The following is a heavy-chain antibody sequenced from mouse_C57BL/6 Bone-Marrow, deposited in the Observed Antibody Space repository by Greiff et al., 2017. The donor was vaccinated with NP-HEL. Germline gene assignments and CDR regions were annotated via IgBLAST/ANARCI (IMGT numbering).Heavy chain of an antibody. CDR2: INPYNGGT. CDR3: ARGPIGVFYAMDY. CDR1: GYTFTDYY. J-gene: IGHJ4*01. Sequence: EVKLQESGPVLVKPGASVKMSCKASGYTFTDYYMNWVKQSHGKSLEWIGVINPYNGGTSYNQKFKGKATLTVDKSSSTAYMELNSLTSEDSAVYYCARGPIGVFYAMDYWGQGTSVTVSS. V-gene: IGHV1-19*01. D-gene: IGHD2-14*01.